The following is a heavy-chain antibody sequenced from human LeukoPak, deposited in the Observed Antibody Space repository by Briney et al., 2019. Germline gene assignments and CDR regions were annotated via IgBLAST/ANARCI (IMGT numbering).Heavy chain of an antibody. J-gene: IGHJ4*02. CDR1: GGSISSNIYY. Sequence: SETLSLTCTVSGGSISSNIYYWSWIRQPAGKGLEWIWRIYTSGNTNYNPSLKGRVSISVKASKNQFSLKLRTVTAADTAVYYCARGFRGDNFDYWGQGTLVTVSS. CDR2: IYTSGNT. D-gene: IGHD7-27*01. V-gene: IGHV4-61*02. CDR3: ARGFRGDNFDY.